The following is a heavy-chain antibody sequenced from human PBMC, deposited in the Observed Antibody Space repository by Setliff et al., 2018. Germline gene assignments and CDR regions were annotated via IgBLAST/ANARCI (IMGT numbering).Heavy chain of an antibody. CDR3: ATEGHSSGWYSSTFGI. CDR1: GYTFTDYY. V-gene: IGHV1-69-2*01. Sequence: ASVKVSCKVSGYTFTDYYMHWVQQAPGKGLEWMGLVDPEDGETIYAEKFQGRVTITADTSTDTAYMELSSLRSEDTAVYYCATEGHSSGWYSSTFGIWGQGTMVTVSS. D-gene: IGHD6-19*01. J-gene: IGHJ3*02. CDR2: VDPEDGET.